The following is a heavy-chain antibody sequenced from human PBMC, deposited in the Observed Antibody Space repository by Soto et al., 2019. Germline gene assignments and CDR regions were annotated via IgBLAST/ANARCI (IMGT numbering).Heavy chain of an antibody. D-gene: IGHD3-22*01. J-gene: IGHJ4*02. Sequence: GSGPTLVNPTQTLTLTCTFSGFSLSTSGMCVSWIRQPPGKSLEWLALIDWDDDKYYSTSLKTRLTISKDTSKNQVVLTMTNMDPVDTATYYCARNLYYYDSSSQPPFDYWGQGTLVTVSS. CDR2: IDWDDDK. V-gene: IGHV2-70*01. CDR3: ARNLYYYDSSSQPPFDY. CDR1: GFSLSTSGMC.